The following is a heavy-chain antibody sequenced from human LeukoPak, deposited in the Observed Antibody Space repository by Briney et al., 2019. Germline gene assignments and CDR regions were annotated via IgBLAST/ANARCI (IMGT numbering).Heavy chain of an antibody. CDR3: ASSMEWLPFYYYYGMDV. D-gene: IGHD3-3*01. J-gene: IGHJ6*02. Sequence: ASVKVSCKASGYTFTGYYMHWVRQAPGQGLEWMGRTNPNSGGTNYAQKFQGRVTMTRDTSISTAYMELSRLRSDDTAVYYCASSMEWLPFYYYYGMDVWGQGTTVTVSS. CDR2: TNPNSGGT. CDR1: GYTFTGYY. V-gene: IGHV1-2*06.